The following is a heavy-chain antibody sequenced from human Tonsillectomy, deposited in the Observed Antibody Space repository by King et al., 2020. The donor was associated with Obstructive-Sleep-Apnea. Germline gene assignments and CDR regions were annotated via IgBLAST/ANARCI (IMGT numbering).Heavy chain of an antibody. CDR2: ISGSGGSG. CDR3: AKDRKNIAVAGTDL. D-gene: IGHD6-19*01. Sequence: VQLVESGGGLVQPGGFLRLSCAASGFTFSSYVMSWVRQAPGKGLEWVSGISGSGGSGYYADSVKGRFTSSRDNSKNTLYLQMNSLRAEDTAVYYCAKDRKNIAVAGTDLWGQGTLVTVSS. V-gene: IGHV3-23*04. J-gene: IGHJ4*02. CDR1: GFTFSSYV.